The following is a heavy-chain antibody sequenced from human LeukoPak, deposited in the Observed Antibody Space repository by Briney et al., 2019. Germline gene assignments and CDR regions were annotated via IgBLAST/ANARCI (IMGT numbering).Heavy chain of an antibody. J-gene: IGHJ4*02. CDR2: ISSSSSYI. CDR3: ARSVEEVADY. Sequence: GGSLRLSCAASGFTFSSYSMNWVRQAPGEGLEWVSSISSSSSYIYYADSVKGRFTISRDNAKNSLYLQMNSLRAEDTAVYYCARSVEEVADYWGQGTLVTVPS. D-gene: IGHD2-15*01. V-gene: IGHV3-21*01. CDR1: GFTFSSYS.